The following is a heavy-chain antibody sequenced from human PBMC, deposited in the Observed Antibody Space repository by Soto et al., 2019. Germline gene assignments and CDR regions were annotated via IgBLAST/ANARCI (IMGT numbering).Heavy chain of an antibody. D-gene: IGHD3-10*01. CDR2: IYHSGTT. V-gene: IGHV4-38-2*01. Sequence: PSETLSLTCGVSGYSISRGYYWDWIRQPPGKGLEWIGSIYHSGTTSYNPSLKSRVTISVDTSKNQFYLKVNSVTAADMAVYYCARSSLRGVFDPWGQGTLVTVSS. CDR3: ARSSLRGVFDP. CDR1: GYSISRGYY. J-gene: IGHJ5*02.